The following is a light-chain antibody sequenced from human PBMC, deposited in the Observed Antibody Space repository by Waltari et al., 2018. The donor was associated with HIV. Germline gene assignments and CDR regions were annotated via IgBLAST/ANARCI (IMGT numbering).Light chain of an antibody. Sequence: QSALTQFASVSGSPGQSITISCTGTSSDVGNYNPVSWYQQHPGKAPKPMIYEGSKRPSGVSNRFSGSKSGNTASLTISGLQAEDEADYYCCSYANSSTVFGGGTKVTVL. J-gene: IGLJ2*01. V-gene: IGLV2-23*01. CDR3: CSYANSSTV. CDR2: EGS. CDR1: SSDVGNYNP.